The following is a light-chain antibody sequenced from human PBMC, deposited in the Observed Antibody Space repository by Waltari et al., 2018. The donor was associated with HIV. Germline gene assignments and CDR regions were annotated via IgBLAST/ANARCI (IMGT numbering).Light chain of an antibody. Sequence: DIQMTQSPSSLSASVGDRFTITCRASQIISSYLNWYQQKPGKAPKLLIYAASSLQSGVPSRFSGSGSGTDFTLTISSLQPEDFATYYCQQSYSTPYTFGQGTKLEIK. CDR3: QQSYSTPYT. CDR1: QIISSY. J-gene: IGKJ2*01. V-gene: IGKV1-39*01. CDR2: AAS.